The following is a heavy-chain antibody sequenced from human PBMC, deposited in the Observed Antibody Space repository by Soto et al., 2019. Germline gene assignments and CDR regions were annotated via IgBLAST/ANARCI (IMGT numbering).Heavy chain of an antibody. CDR2: ISYDGSNK. J-gene: IGHJ6*02. Sequence: PGGSLRLSCAASGFTFSSYGMHWVRQAPGKGLEWVAVISYDGSNKYYADSVKGRFTISRDNSKNTLYLQMNGLRAEDTAVYYCAKDNYDSSGYYYVRAVYYYGMDVWGQGTTVTVSS. D-gene: IGHD3-22*01. CDR3: AKDNYDSSGYYYVRAVYYYGMDV. V-gene: IGHV3-30*18. CDR1: GFTFSSYG.